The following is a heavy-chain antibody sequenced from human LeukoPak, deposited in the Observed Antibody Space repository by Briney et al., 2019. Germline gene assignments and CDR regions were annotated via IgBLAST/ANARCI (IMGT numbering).Heavy chain of an antibody. Sequence: GGSLRLSCAASGFAFSSYAMSWVRQVPGKGLEWVSSISRSGSNTYFADSVKGRFTTSRDNSKNTVYLQLTSLRAEDTAVYYCAKSGGDYYDSSGRFDYWGQGTLVTVSS. J-gene: IGHJ4*02. CDR3: AKSGGDYYDSSGRFDY. V-gene: IGHV3-23*01. CDR1: GFAFSSYA. D-gene: IGHD3-22*01. CDR2: ISRSGSNT.